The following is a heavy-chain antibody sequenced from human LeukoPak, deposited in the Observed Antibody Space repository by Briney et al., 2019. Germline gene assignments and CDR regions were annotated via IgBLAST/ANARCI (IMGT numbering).Heavy chain of an antibody. CDR2: INHSGST. V-gene: IGHV4-39*07. D-gene: IGHD4-17*01. CDR3: ARRDYGDYVGYFDY. J-gene: IGHJ4*02. Sequence: SETLSLTCTVSGGSISSSSYYWSWIRQPPGKGLEWIGEINHSGSTNYNPSLKSRVTISVDTSKNQFSLKLGSVTAADTAVYYCARRDYGDYVGYFDYWGQGTLVTVSS. CDR1: GGSISSSSYY.